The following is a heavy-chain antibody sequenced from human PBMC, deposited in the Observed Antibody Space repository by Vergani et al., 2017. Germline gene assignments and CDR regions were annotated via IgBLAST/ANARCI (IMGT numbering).Heavy chain of an antibody. CDR1: GFTFSSYA. V-gene: IGHV3-23*01. Sequence: EVQLLESGGGLVQPGGSLRLSCAASGFTFSSYAMSWVRQAPGKGLEWVSAISGSGGSTYYADSVKGRFTISRDNSKNTLYLQMNSLRAEDTAVYYCARDHRDYNNYPGTFDIWGQWSMVTVSS. D-gene: IGHD5-24*01. CDR2: ISGSGGST. J-gene: IGHJ3*02. CDR3: ARDHRDYNNYPGTFDI.